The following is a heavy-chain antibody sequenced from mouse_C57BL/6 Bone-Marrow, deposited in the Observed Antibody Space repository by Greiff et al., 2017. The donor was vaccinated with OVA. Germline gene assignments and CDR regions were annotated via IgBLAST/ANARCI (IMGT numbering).Heavy chain of an antibody. D-gene: IGHD1-1*01. J-gene: IGHJ2*01. V-gene: IGHV2-2*01. CDR2: IWSGGST. CDR3: ARNFVDTTVPYYFDY. CDR1: GFSLTSYG. Sequence: QVHVKQSGPGLVQPSQSLSITCTVSGFSLTSYGVHWVRQSPGKGLEWLGVIWSGGSTDYNAAFISRLSISKDNSKSQVFFKMNSLQADDTAIYYCARNFVDTTVPYYFDYWGQGTTLTVSS.